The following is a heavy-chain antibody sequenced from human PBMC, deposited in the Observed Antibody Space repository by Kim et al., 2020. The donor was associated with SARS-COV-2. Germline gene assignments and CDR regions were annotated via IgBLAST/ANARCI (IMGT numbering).Heavy chain of an antibody. CDR1: GYSFTNYW. D-gene: IGHD1-26*01. CDR3: ARAPSGTLTPYYFDF. Sequence: GESLKISCTASGYSFTNYWIGWVRQMPGKGLEWMGIIYPGDSDTKYSPSFQGQVTISADESLSTGYLPWRSLKASDTATYYCARAPSGTLTPYYFDFWGQGTLVTVAS. J-gene: IGHJ4*02. V-gene: IGHV5-51*01. CDR2: IYPGDSDT.